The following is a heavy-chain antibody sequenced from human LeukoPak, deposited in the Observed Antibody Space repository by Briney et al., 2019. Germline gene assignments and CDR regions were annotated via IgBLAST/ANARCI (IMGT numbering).Heavy chain of an antibody. CDR2: ISYSGST. V-gene: IGHV4-31*03. J-gene: IGHJ4*02. CDR1: GGSISSGGYY. D-gene: IGHD6-19*01. Sequence: PSQTLSLTCTVSGGSISSGGYYWRWIRQHPGKGLEWIGYISYSGSTYYNPSLKSRVTFSVDTSKNQFSLRLSSVTAADTAVYYCARAEDSSGWHRVDYWGQGTLVTVSS. CDR3: ARAEDSSGWHRVDY.